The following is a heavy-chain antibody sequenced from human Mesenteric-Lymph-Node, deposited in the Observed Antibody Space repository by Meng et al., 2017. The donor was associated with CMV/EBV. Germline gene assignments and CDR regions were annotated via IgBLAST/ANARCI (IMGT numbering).Heavy chain of an antibody. D-gene: IGHD6-13*01. CDR2: IIPILGIA. J-gene: IGHJ5*02. V-gene: IGHV1-69*02. Sequence: QVQLVQSGAEVKTAGSSVKVSCKASGGTFSSYTISWVRQAPGQGLEWMGRIIPILGIANYAQKFQGRVTITADKSTSTAYMELSSLRSEDTAVYYCAGGIAAAGSRWFDPWGQGTLVTVSS. CDR3: AGGIAAAGSRWFDP. CDR1: GGTFSSYT.